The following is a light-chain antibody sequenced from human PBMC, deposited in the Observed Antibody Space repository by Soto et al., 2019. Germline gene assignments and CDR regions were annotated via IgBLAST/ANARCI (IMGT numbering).Light chain of an antibody. CDR3: AAWDDSLNAL. J-gene: IGLJ1*01. CDR2: IND. CDR1: SSNIGDNP. V-gene: IGLV1-44*01. Sequence: QSVLTQPPSASGTPGQTVTISCSGSSSNIGDNPVNWYQQLPGAAPKLLIYINDQRPSGVPDRFTGYKSGTSASLAISGLQPEDEADYCCAAWDDSLNALFGTGTKLTVL.